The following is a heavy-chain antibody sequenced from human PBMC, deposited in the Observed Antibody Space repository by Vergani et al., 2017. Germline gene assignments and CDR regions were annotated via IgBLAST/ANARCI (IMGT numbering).Heavy chain of an antibody. J-gene: IGHJ4*02. CDR1: GFRFSSYG. CDR2: IWYDGSNK. CDR3: AKQYFVSGNYLFDY. D-gene: IGHD3-10*01. Sequence: QVQLVESGGGVVQPGRSLRLSCAASGFRFSSYGMNWVRQAPGKGLEWVAVIWYDGSNKYYADSVKGRFTISRDNSQNMLFLQMNNLRTEDTAIYYCAKQYFVSGNYLFDYWGQGTLVTVSS. V-gene: IGHV3-33*06.